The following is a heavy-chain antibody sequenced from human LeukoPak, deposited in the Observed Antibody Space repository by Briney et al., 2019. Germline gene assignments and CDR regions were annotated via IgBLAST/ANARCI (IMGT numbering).Heavy chain of an antibody. V-gene: IGHV3-7*01. J-gene: IGHJ6*02. D-gene: IGHD3-10*01. Sequence: GGSLRLSCAASEFTFSNYRMSWVRQAPGKALDWVANIKQDGSEKQYVESVKGRFTISRDNAKNSLYLQMNSLRAEDTAVYYCARRGLRSQSGKPYYGSDVWGQGTTVTVSS. CDR2: IKQDGSEK. CDR1: EFTFSNYR. CDR3: ARRGLRSQSGKPYYGSDV.